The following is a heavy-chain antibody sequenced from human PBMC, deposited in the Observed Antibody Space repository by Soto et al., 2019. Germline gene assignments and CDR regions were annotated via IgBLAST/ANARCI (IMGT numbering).Heavy chain of an antibody. J-gene: IGHJ4*02. CDR3: FRGGVTSRTFDY. Sequence: RGESLKISCQASGYIIKNYWIDWVRQMPRQGLEWMGIIFPDDSDTRYSPSFQGHVTISVDKSISTAYVQWSSLKASDSAIYYCFRGGVTSRTFDYWGQGTLVTVSS. CDR1: GYIIKNYW. CDR2: IFPDDSDT. V-gene: IGHV5-51*01. D-gene: IGHD3-16*01.